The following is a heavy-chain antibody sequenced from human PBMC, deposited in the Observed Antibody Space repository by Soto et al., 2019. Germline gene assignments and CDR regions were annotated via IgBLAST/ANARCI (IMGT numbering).Heavy chain of an antibody. D-gene: IGHD2-2*01. CDR2: IYYSGST. CDR1: GGSISSGGYY. Sequence: QVQLQESGPGLVKPSQTLSLTCTVSGGSISSGGYYWSWIRQHPGKGLEWIGYIYYSGSTYYNPSHKRRVSISIDTSKNQFSLKLSAVTAADKAVYYSARDIVDCSSTSCYYYYYYMDVWGKGTTVTVSS. CDR3: ARDIVDCSSTSCYYYYYYMDV. J-gene: IGHJ6*03. V-gene: IGHV4-31*03.